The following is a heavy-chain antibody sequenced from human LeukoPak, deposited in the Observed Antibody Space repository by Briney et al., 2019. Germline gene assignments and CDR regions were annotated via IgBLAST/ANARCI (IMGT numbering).Heavy chain of an antibody. J-gene: IGHJ4*02. V-gene: IGHV4-59*01. D-gene: IGHD1-26*01. CDR2: IYYSGST. CDR3: ARRGRLDPYYFDY. CDR1: GGSISSYY. Sequence: SETLSLTCTVSGGSISSYYWSWIRRPPGKGLEWIGYIYYSGSTNYNPSLKSRVTISVDTSKNQFSLKLSSVTAADTAVYYCARRGRLDPYYFDYWGQGTLVTVSS.